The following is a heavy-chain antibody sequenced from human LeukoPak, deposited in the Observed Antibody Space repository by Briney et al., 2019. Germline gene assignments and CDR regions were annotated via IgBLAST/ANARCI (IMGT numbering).Heavy chain of an antibody. V-gene: IGHV4-34*01. CDR3: ASLTYYYDSSGYFPYYFDY. J-gene: IGHJ4*02. D-gene: IGHD3-22*01. CDR2: INHSGST. CDR1: GGSFSGYY. Sequence: PSETLSLTCAVYGGSFSGYYWSWIRQPPGKGLEWIGEINHSGSTNYNPSLKSRVTISVDTSKNQFSLKLSSVTAADTAVYYCASLTYYYDSSGYFPYYFDYWGQGTLVTVSS.